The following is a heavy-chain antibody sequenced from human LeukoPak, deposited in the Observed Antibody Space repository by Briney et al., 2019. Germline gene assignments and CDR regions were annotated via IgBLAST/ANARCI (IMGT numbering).Heavy chain of an antibody. J-gene: IGHJ3*02. V-gene: IGHV1-69*05. CDR3: ARPLAVAGTTSTDAFDI. CDR1: GGTFSSYA. D-gene: IGHD6-19*01. Sequence: SSVKVSCKASGGTFSSYAISWVRQAPGQGLEWMGRIIPIFGTANYAQRFQGRVTITTDESTRTAYMELSSLRSEDTAVYYCARPLAVAGTTSTDAFDIWGQGTMVTVSS. CDR2: IIPIFGTA.